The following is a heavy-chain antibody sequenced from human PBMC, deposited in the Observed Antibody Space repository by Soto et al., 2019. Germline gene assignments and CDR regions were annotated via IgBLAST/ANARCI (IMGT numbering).Heavy chain of an antibody. CDR1: GGSISSYY. CDR2: IYYSGST. J-gene: IGHJ3*02. Sequence: SDTLSLTCTVSGGSISSYYWSWIRQPPGKGLEWIGYIYYSGSTNYNPSLKSRVTISVDTSKNQFSLKLSSVTAADTAVYYCARPTYYYDSSGYDDAFDIWGQGTMVTVSS. CDR3: ARPTYYYDSSGYDDAFDI. V-gene: IGHV4-59*01. D-gene: IGHD3-22*01.